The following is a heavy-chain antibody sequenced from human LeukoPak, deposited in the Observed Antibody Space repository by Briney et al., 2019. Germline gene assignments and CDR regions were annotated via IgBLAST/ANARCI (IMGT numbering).Heavy chain of an antibody. CDR1: GYSISIGYY. Sequence: PSETLSLTCTVSGYSISIGYYWGWIRQPPGKGLEWIGSIYHSGSTYYNPSLKSRVTISVDTSKNQFSLKLSSVTAADTAVYYCARDDRSYCGGDCYSNWFDPWGQGTLVTVSS. J-gene: IGHJ5*02. CDR3: ARDDRSYCGGDCYSNWFDP. CDR2: IYHSGST. V-gene: IGHV4-38-2*02. D-gene: IGHD2-21*01.